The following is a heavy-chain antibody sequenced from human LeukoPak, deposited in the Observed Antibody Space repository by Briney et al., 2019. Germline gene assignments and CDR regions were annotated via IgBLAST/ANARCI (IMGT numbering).Heavy chain of an antibody. Sequence: GASVKVSCKVSGYTLTALSIQWVRQVPGKGLEWMGGFDPEDGEPIYAQRFQGRVTMTEDTSTDTAYMDLSSLRSDDTAAYYCATNVDYSDDYWGQGTLVTVSS. D-gene: IGHD4-11*01. CDR1: GYTLTALS. V-gene: IGHV1-24*01. CDR3: ATNVDYSDDY. J-gene: IGHJ4*02. CDR2: FDPEDGEP.